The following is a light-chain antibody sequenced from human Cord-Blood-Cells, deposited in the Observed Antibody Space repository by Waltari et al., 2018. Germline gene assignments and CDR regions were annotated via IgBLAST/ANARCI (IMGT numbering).Light chain of an antibody. J-gene: IGKJ5*01. V-gene: IGKV3-15*01. CDR1: QSVRSN. CDR3: QQYNNWRIT. Sequence: EIVMTQSPATLSASPGERATLSCRASQSVRSNLAWYQQKPGQAPRLPIYGASTRATGIPARFSGSGSGTEFTLTISSLQSEDFAVYYCQQYNNWRITFGQGTRLEIK. CDR2: GAS.